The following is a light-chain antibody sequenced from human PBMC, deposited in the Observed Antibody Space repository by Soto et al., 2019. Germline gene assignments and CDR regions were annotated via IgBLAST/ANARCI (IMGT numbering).Light chain of an antibody. CDR1: QTISSW. V-gene: IGKV1-5*03. CDR2: KAS. Sequence: DIQMTQSPSTLSGSVGDRVTITCRASQTISSWLAWYQQKPGEAPKLLIYKASTLKSGVPSRFSGSGSGTEFTLTISSLQPDDFATYYCQHYNSYSGAFGQGTKVDIK. J-gene: IGKJ1*01. CDR3: QHYNSYSGA.